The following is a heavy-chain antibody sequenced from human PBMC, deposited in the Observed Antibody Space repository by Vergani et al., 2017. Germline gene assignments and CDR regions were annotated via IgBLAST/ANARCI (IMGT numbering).Heavy chain of an antibody. V-gene: IGHV1-18*01. J-gene: IGHJ5*02. D-gene: IGHD6-19*01. CDR2: ISAYNGNT. CDR3: ARLYRSGWYNWFDP. CDR1: GYTFSTYG. Sequence: QVQLVQSGAEVKKPGASVKVSCKASGYTFSTYGISWVRQAPGQGLEWMGWISAYNGNTNYPEKFQGRLTMTTDTSTRTAYMELRSLRSDDTAVYYCARLYRSGWYNWFDPWGQGTLVTVSS.